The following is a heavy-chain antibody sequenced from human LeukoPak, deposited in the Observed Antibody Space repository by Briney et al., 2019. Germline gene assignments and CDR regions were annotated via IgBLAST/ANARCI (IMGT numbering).Heavy chain of an antibody. D-gene: IGHD3-22*01. V-gene: IGHV1-46*01. J-gene: IGHJ4*02. CDR3: ARDAYDSSGYYSHYFDY. CDR2: INPSGGST. CDR1: GYTFTSYY. Sequence: ASVKVSCKASGYTFTSYYMHWVRQAPGQGLEWMGIINPSGGSTSYAQKFQGRVTMTRDMSTSTVYMELSSLRSEDTAVYYCARDAYDSSGYYSHYFDYWGQGTLVTVSS.